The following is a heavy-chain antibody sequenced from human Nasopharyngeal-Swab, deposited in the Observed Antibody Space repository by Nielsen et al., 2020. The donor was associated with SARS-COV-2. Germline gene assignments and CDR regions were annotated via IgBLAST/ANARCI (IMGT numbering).Heavy chain of an antibody. J-gene: IGHJ3*02. Sequence: SVKVSCKASGDTFNNNAISWVRQSPGQGLEWMGGIIPIYGTTNRAQKFQGRLTITADDTTNTAYMELSSLRSEDTAVYYCARESLPSYYDDSRGYAGYAFDIWGQGTMVTVSS. D-gene: IGHD3-22*01. V-gene: IGHV1-69*13. CDR2: IIPIYGTT. CDR3: ARESLPSYYDDSRGYAGYAFDI. CDR1: GDTFNNNA.